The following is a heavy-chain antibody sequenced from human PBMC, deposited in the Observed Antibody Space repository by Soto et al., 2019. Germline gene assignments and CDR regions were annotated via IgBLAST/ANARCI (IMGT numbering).Heavy chain of an antibody. V-gene: IGHV3-48*01. CDR2: ISSSSSTI. Sequence: RLSCAASGFTFTNYGMHWVRQAPGKGLEWVPYISSSSSTIYYADSVKGRFTISRDNAKNSLYLQMNSLRAEDTAVYYCARDAPPDDYWGQGTLVTVSS. CDR1: GFTFTNYG. J-gene: IGHJ4*02. CDR3: ARDAPPDDY.